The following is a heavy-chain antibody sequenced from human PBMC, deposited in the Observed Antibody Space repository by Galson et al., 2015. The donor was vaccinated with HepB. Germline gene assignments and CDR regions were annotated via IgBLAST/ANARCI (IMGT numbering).Heavy chain of an antibody. J-gene: IGHJ6*03. CDR2: FYPGDSDT. Sequence: QSGAEVKRPGESLKISCKGSGYRFASYWIGWVRQMPGKGLDWMGIFYPGDSDTEDSPSFQGQVTMSADKSTSTAYLQWSSLKASDTAVYYCARLENGYMDVWGKGTTVTVSS. V-gene: IGHV5-51*03. D-gene: IGHD2-8*01. CDR1: GYRFASYW. CDR3: ARLENGYMDV.